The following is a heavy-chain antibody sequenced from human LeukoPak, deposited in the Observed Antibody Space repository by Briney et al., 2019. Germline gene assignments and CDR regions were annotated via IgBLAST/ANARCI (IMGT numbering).Heavy chain of an antibody. Sequence: SETLSPTCAVYGGSFSGYYWSWIRQPPGKGLEWIGEINHSGSTNYNPSLKSRVTISVDTSKNQFSLKLSSVTAADTAVYYCARERARVVTYNWFDPWGQGTLVTVSS. CDR2: INHSGST. V-gene: IGHV4-34*01. CDR3: ARERARVVTYNWFDP. J-gene: IGHJ5*02. CDR1: GGSFSGYY. D-gene: IGHD3-3*01.